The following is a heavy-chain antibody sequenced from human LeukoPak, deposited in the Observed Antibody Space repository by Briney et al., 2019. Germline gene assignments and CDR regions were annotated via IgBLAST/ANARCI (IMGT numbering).Heavy chain of an antibody. Sequence: PGGSLRLSCAASGITFSSYTMNWVRQAPGKGLEWVSSISSSSTYIYYADSVKGRFTISRDNAKNSLYLQMNSLRAEDTAVYYCARGDRGSSWYFADIWGQGTMVTVSS. CDR3: ARGDRGSSWYFADI. D-gene: IGHD6-13*01. CDR2: ISSSSTYI. CDR1: GITFSSYT. V-gene: IGHV3-21*01. J-gene: IGHJ3*02.